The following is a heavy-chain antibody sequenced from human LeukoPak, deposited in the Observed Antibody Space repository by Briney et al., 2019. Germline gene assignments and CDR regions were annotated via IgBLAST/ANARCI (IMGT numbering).Heavy chain of an antibody. CDR2: ISYDGSNY. CDR3: AKDGGRYSGSSDI. D-gene: IGHD1-26*01. V-gene: IGHV3-30*18. CDR1: GFTFSSYG. Sequence: GGSLRLSCAASGFTFSSYGMNWVRQAPGKGLEWVSVISYDGSNYYYADSVRGRFTISRDNSKNTLYLQMNSLRAEDTAVYHCAKDGGRYSGSSDIWGQGTMVTASS. J-gene: IGHJ3*02.